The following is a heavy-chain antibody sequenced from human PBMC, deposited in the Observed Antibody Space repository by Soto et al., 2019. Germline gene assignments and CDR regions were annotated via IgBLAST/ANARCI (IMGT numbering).Heavy chain of an antibody. Sequence: GGSLRLSCAASGFTFSTYSMTWVRQAPGKGLEWVSSISSASTYADSVKGRFTVSRDNAKNSLYLQMNSLRDEDTAVYYCAREMAFHMDVWGKGTTVTVSS. J-gene: IGHJ6*03. CDR3: AREMAFHMDV. CDR2: ISSAST. V-gene: IGHV3-21*01. CDR1: GFTFSTYS.